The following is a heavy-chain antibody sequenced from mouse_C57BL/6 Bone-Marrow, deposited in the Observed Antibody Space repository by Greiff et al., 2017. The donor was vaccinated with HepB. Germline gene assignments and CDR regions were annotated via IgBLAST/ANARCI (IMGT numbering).Heavy chain of an antibody. CDR3: SSIYYYGSFWYFDV. D-gene: IGHD1-1*01. J-gene: IGHJ1*03. V-gene: IGHV2-2*01. CDR1: GFSLTSYG. CDR2: IWSGGST. Sequence: QVQLQQSGPGLVQPSQSLSITCTVSGFSLTSYGVHWVRQSPGKGLEWLGVIWSGGSTDYNAAFISRLSISKDNSKSQVFFKMNSLQADDTAIYYCSSIYYYGSFWYFDVWGTGTTVTVSS.